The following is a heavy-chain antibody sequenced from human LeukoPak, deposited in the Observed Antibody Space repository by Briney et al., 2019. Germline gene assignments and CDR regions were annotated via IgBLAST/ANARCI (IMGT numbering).Heavy chain of an antibody. V-gene: IGHV1-2*02. Sequence: ASVKVSCKASGYTFTGYYMHWVRQAPGQGLEWMGWINPNSGGTNYAQKFQGRVTMTRDTSISTAYMELSRLRSDDTAVYYCARSPGRGAIFGVVIIESGFDYWGQGTLVTVSS. CDR1: GYTFTGYY. CDR3: ARSPGRGAIFGVVIIESGFDY. D-gene: IGHD3-3*01. J-gene: IGHJ4*02. CDR2: INPNSGGT.